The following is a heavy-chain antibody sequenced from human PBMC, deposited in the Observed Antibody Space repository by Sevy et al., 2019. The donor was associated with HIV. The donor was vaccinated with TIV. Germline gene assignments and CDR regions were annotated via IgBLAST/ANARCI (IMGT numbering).Heavy chain of an antibody. D-gene: IGHD5-12*01. Sequence: SETLSLTCTVSGGSISSYYWSWIRQPAAKGLEWIGRIYTSGSTNYNPSLKSRVTMSVDTSKNQFSLKLSSVTAADTAVYYCGRVATIFSQYYFDYWGQGTLVTVSS. CDR1: GGSISSYY. CDR3: GRVATIFSQYYFDY. CDR2: IYTSGST. V-gene: IGHV4-4*07. J-gene: IGHJ4*02.